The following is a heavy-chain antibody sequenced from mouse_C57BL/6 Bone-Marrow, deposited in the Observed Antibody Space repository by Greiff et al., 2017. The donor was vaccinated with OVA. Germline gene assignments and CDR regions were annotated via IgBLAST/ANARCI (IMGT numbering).Heavy chain of an antibody. CDR2: IYPGDGDT. V-gene: IGHV1-82*01. CDR1: GYAFSSSW. Sequence: QVQLKQSGPELVKPGASVKISCKASGYAFSSSWMNWVKQRPGKGLEWIGRIYPGDGDTNYNGKFKGKATLTADKSSSTAYMQLSSLTSEDSAVYFCARGPYGYFDYWGQGTTLTVSS. J-gene: IGHJ2*01. CDR3: ARGPYGYFDY. D-gene: IGHD1-1*02.